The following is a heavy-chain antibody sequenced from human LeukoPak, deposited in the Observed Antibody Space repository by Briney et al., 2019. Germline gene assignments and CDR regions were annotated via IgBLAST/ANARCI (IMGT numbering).Heavy chain of an antibody. J-gene: IGHJ4*02. V-gene: IGHV3-7*01. CDR2: IKEDGSEK. CDR3: ARDLGYNWNDPYYFDY. Sequence: GGSLRLSCAASGFTFSNYWMNWVRQAPGKGLEWVANIKEDGSEKYYVDSVKGRLTISRDNAKNSLFLQMNSLRVEDTAVYYCARDLGYNWNDPYYFDYWGQGTLVTVSS. CDR1: GFTFSNYW. D-gene: IGHD1-20*01.